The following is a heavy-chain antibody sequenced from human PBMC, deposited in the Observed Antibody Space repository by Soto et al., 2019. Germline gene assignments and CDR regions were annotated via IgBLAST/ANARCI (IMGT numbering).Heavy chain of an antibody. CDR1: GASVSTGAYY. D-gene: IGHD5-18*01. V-gene: IGHV4-31*03. CDR3: VRALRHTAMVYPWFDP. CDR2: IYESGYT. Sequence: SETLSLTCTVSGASVSTGAYYWGWVRQRPGKGLEWVGYIYESGYTYYNTSLKSRFTISLDRSNNQFSLGLTSVTAADTAVYYCVRALRHTAMVYPWFDPWGQGTLVTVSS. J-gene: IGHJ5*02.